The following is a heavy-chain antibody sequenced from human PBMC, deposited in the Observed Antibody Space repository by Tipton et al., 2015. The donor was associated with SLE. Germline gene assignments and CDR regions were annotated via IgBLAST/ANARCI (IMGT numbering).Heavy chain of an antibody. CDR1: GGSISSHY. Sequence: TLSLTCAVYGGSISSHYWSWIRQPPGKGLEWIGYSYYSGSTNYNPSLKSRVTISVDTSKNQFSLKLSSVTAADTAVYYCARDGDKAMVGGVFDIWGQGTMVTVSS. J-gene: IGHJ3*02. D-gene: IGHD5-18*01. CDR2: SYYSGST. CDR3: ARDGDKAMVGGVFDI. V-gene: IGHV4-59*11.